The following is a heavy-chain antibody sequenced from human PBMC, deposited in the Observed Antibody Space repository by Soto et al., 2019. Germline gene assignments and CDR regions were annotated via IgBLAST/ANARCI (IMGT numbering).Heavy chain of an antibody. V-gene: IGHV4-34*01. CDR3: ARGQRYYDYVWGSYRYGDPDYYYGMDV. J-gene: IGHJ6*02. CDR2: INHSGST. CDR1: GGSFSGYY. Sequence: SETLSLTCAVYGGSFSGYYWSWIRQPPGKGLEWIREINHSGSTNYNPSLKSRVTISVDTSKNQFSLKLSSVTAADTAVYYCARGQRYYDYVWGSYRYGDPDYYYGMDVWGQGTTVTVSS. D-gene: IGHD3-16*02.